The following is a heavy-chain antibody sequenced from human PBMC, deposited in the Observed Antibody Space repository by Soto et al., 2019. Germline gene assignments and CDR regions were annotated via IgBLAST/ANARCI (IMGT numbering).Heavy chain of an antibody. D-gene: IGHD6-19*01. CDR3: AREGSDWYNWFDP. Sequence: PGGSLRLSCAASGFTFSNAWMSWVRQAPGKGLEWVGRIKSRTDGGITDYAAPVKGRFTISRDDSKNTLFLQMNSLKTEDTAVYYCAREGSDWYNWFDPWGQGTLVTVSS. CDR1: GFTFSNAW. V-gene: IGHV3-15*01. CDR2: IKSRTDGGIT. J-gene: IGHJ5*02.